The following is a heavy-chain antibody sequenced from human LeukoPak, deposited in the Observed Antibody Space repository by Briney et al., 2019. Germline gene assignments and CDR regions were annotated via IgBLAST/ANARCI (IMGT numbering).Heavy chain of an antibody. CDR1: GGSISSYY. J-gene: IGHJ5*02. D-gene: IGHD2-15*01. CDR3: ARVSCGGGTCYHSRGWFDP. CDR2: IYYSGTT. V-gene: IGHV4-59*12. Sequence: SETLSLTCTVSGGSISSYYWSWIRQPPGKGLEWIGNIYYSGTTYYNPSLKSRVTISIDTTKNQFSLKVNSVTAADTAVYYCARVSCGGGTCYHSRGWFDPWGQGTLVTVSS.